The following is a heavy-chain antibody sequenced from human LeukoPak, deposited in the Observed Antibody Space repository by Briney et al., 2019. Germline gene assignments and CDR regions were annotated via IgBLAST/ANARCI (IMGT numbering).Heavy chain of an antibody. CDR1: GDSLCGGSDY. CDR2: IYYSGST. Sequence: SETLSLTCTLSGDSLCGGSDYCGWFRQPPGKGLEWIAYIYYSGSTNSNPSLNSRVTISVDTSKNQFSLKMTSVTAADTAIYDCEGVAELEIDYWGQGTLVTVAS. CDR3: EGVAELEIDY. D-gene: IGHD1-1*01. V-gene: IGHV4-61*01. J-gene: IGHJ4*02.